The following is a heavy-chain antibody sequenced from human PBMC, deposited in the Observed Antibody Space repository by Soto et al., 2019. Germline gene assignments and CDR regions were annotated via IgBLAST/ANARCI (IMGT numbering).Heavy chain of an antibody. D-gene: IGHD1-1*01. CDR1: GYTFTGYY. CDR2: INPNSGGT. V-gene: IGHV1-2*04. CDR3: ARVRGTRTTRDAFDI. J-gene: IGHJ3*02. Sequence: ASVKVSCKASGYTFTGYYMHCVRQAPGQGLEWMGWINPNSGGTNYAQKFQGWVTMTRDTSISTAYMELSRLRSDDTAVYYCARVRGTRTTRDAFDIWGQGTMVTVSS.